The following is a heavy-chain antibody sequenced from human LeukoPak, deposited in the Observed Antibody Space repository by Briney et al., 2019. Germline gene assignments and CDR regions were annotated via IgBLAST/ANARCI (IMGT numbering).Heavy chain of an antibody. V-gene: IGHV1-69*02. CDR3: ARGKYCSGGECYSVRTSYDGFDS. J-gene: IGHJ5*01. D-gene: IGHD2-15*01. Sequence: VASVKVSCTASGGDFNSHIINWVRQAPGQGLEWMGRIIPMRNLANYAHKFQGRVIITADKSRRTAYMEMSRLTSDDTAVYYCARGKYCSGGECYSVRTSYDGFDSWGQGTVVSVSS. CDR1: GGDFNSHI. CDR2: IIPMRNLA.